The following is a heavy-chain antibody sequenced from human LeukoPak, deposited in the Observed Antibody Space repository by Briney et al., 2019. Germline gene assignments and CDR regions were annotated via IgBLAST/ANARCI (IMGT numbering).Heavy chain of an antibody. CDR1: GFTFSSYA. D-gene: IGHD3-3*01. J-gene: IGHJ5*02. CDR2: IYYSGST. Sequence: LRLSCAASGFTFSSYAMSWIRQHPGKGLEWIGYIYYSGSTYYNPSLKSRVTISVDTSKNQFSLKLSSVTAADTAVYYCARDRVNNWFDPWGQGTLVTVSS. CDR3: ARDRVNNWFDP. V-gene: IGHV4-31*02.